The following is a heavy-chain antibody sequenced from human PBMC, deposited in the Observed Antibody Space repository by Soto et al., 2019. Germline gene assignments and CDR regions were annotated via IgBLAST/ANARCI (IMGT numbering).Heavy chain of an antibody. CDR1: GFTFSSYA. D-gene: IGHD3-3*01. Sequence: PGGSLRLSCAASGFTFSSYAMSWVRQAPGKGLEWVSGLSGSGGATYYADSVKGRFTISRDNSKNTLYLQMNSLRAEDTAVYYCAKRLAITIFGVVPDFDYWGQGTMVTVSS. J-gene: IGHJ4*02. CDR2: LSGSGGAT. V-gene: IGHV3-23*01. CDR3: AKRLAITIFGVVPDFDY.